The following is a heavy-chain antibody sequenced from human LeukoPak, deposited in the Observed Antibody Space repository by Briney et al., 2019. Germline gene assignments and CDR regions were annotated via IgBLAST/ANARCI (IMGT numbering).Heavy chain of an antibody. CDR2: ISGSGGST. CDR1: GFTFSSYA. D-gene: IGHD2-21*02. CDR3: AKDDGAYCGGDCYSGAFDI. V-gene: IGHV3-23*01. J-gene: IGHJ3*02. Sequence: GSLRLSCAASGFTFSSYALKWVRQAPGKGVEWVSAISGSGGSTYYADSVKGRFTISRDNSKNTLYLQMNSLRAEDTAVYYCAKDDGAYCGGDCYSGAFDIWGQGTMVTVSS.